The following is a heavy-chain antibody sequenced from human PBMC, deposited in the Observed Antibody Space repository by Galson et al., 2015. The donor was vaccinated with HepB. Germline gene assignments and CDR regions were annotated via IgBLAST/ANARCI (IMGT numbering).Heavy chain of an antibody. CDR1: GFAFDTHA. CDR3: AKGYGLFDS. D-gene: IGHD5-18*01. Sequence: SLRLSCAASGFAFDTHAMSWVRQAPGRGLEWISGISGNGDSTFYADSVKGRFTVSRGNSNNMLYLQMNSLRAEGAGLYFCAKGYGLFDSWGQGILVTVSS. V-gene: IGHV3-23*01. J-gene: IGHJ5*01. CDR2: ISGNGDST.